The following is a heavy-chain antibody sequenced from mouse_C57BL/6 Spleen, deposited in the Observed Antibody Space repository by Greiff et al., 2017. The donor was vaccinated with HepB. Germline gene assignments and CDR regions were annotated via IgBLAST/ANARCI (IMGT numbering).Heavy chain of an antibody. CDR2: INYDGSST. CDR3: ARGTRLPYYFDY. CDR1: GFTFSDYY. Sequence: EVKLVESEGGLVQPGSSMKLSCTASGFTFSDYYMAWVRQVPEKGLEWVANINYDGSSTYYLDSLKSRFIISRDNAKNILYLQMSSLKSEDTATYYCARGTRLPYYFDYWGQGTTLTVSS. J-gene: IGHJ2*01. V-gene: IGHV5-16*01. D-gene: IGHD3-2*02.